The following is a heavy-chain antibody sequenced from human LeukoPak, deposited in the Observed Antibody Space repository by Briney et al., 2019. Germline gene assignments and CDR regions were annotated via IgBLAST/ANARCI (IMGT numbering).Heavy chain of an antibody. CDR2: ISYDGSNK. D-gene: IGHD5-18*01. Sequence: GGSLRLSCAASGFTFSSYAMHWVRQAPGKGLEWVAVISYDGSNKYYADSVKGRFTISRDNSKNTLYLQMNSLRAEDTAVYYCARGPIQLWSPKIYYFDYWGQGTLVTVSS. V-gene: IGHV3-30*04. CDR3: ARGPIQLWSPKIYYFDY. J-gene: IGHJ4*02. CDR1: GFTFSSYA.